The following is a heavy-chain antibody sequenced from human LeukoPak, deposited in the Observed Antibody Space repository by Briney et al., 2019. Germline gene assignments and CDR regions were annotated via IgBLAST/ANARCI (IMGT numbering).Heavy chain of an antibody. CDR1: GGSINSYW. CDR3: ARAGYTIISYRFDY. D-gene: IGHD3-16*02. V-gene: IGHV4-4*07. CDR2: IYTTGMT. J-gene: IGHJ4*02. Sequence: PSETLSLICSVSGGSINSYWWSWIRQPAGKGLEFIGRIYTTGMTNYNPSLKSRVSMSVDTSKNKFSLELRSVTAADTAVYFCARAGYTIISYRFDYWGQGALVTVSS.